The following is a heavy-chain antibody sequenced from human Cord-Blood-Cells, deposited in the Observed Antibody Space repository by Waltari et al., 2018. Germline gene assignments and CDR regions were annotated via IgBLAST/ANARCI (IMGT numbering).Heavy chain of an antibody. J-gene: IGHJ4*02. D-gene: IGHD2-2*01. CDR2: IYPGDSVA. CDR3: ARHDVVVPAAIDY. CDR1: GYSFTSYW. Sequence: EVQLVQSGAEVKKPGESLKISCKGSGYSFTSYWIGWVRKMPGEGLEWRGSIYPGDSVAGDGPSFQGQVTISAYKSISTAYLQWSSLKASDTAMYYCARHDVVVPAAIDYWGQGTLVTVSS. V-gene: IGHV5-51*01.